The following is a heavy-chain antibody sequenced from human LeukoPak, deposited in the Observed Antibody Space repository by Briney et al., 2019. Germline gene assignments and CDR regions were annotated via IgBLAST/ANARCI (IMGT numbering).Heavy chain of an antibody. CDR1: GGSISSGDYY. CDR2: MYYSGST. V-gene: IGHV4-30-4*01. D-gene: IGHD3-22*01. CDR3: ARPYYYDSRIDP. Sequence: SQTLSLTCTVSGGSISSGDYYWSWIRQPPGKGLEWIAYMYYSGSTYYNPSLKSRVIMSADTSKNQLSLKLSSVTAADTAVYYCARPYYYDSRIDPWGQGILVTVSS. J-gene: IGHJ5*02.